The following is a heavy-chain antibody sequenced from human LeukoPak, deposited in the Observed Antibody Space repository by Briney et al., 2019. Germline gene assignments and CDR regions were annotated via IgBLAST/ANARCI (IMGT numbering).Heavy chain of an antibody. D-gene: IGHD1-7*01. CDR1: GYTCTSYG. CDR3: ARGGDWNYVPEDWFDP. CDR2: ISAYNGNT. J-gene: IGHJ5*02. Sequence: ASVKVSCKASGYTCTSYGISWVRQAPGQGLEWMGWISAYNGNTNYAQKLQGRVTMTTDTSTSIAYMELRSLRSDDTAVYYCARGGDWNYVPEDWFDPWGQGTLVTVSS. V-gene: IGHV1-18*01.